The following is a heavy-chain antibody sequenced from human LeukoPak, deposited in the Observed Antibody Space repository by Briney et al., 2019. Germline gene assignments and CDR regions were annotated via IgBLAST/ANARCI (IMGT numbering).Heavy chain of an antibody. CDR2: INPNSGGT. D-gene: IGHD3-3*01. J-gene: IGHJ4*02. CDR3: ARSYYYDFWSGPFDY. V-gene: IGHV1-2*02. CDR1: GGTFSSYA. Sequence: ASVKVSCKASGGTFSSYAISWVRQAPGQGLEWMGWINPNSGGTNYAQKFQGRVTMTRDTSISTAYMELSGLRSDDTAVYYCARSYYYDFWSGPFDYWGQGTLVTVSS.